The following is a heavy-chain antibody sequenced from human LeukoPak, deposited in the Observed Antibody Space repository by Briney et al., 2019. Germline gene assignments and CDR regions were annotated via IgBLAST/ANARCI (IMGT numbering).Heavy chain of an antibody. CDR2: IYYSGST. D-gene: IGHD3-10*01. CDR3: ARFYGSGSNFDY. Sequence: SETLSLTCTVSGVSISSGGYYWSWIRQHPGKGLEWIGYIYYSGSTYYSPSLKSRVTISVDTSKNQFSLKLSSVTAADTAVYYCARFYGSGSNFDYWGQGTLVTVSS. V-gene: IGHV4-31*03. J-gene: IGHJ4*02. CDR1: GVSISSGGYY.